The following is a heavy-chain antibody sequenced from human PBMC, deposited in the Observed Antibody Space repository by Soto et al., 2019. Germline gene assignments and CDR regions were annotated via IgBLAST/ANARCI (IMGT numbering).Heavy chain of an antibody. V-gene: IGHV3-9*01. CDR3: VRSSGSQPRAGWFDP. CDR1: GFNFDDHA. Sequence: EVQLVESGGGLAQPGWSRRLSCAASGFNFDDHAMHWGRQTPGKGLEWVSGISWNSVTINYADSIKGRFTISRDNAKRTLYLQMNNLRPADTAMYFCVRSSGSQPRAGWFDPWGQGTLVTVS. CDR2: ISWNSVTI. D-gene: IGHD1-26*01. J-gene: IGHJ5*02.